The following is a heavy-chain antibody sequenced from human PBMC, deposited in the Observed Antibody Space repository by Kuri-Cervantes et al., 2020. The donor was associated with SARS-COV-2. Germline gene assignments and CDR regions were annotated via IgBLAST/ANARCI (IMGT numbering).Heavy chain of an antibody. CDR2: ISGVGAHM. CDR3: TRNFYHDGSGYPALGY. V-gene: IGHV3-23*01. D-gene: IGHD3-22*01. CDR1: GFTFDDYA. Sequence: GGSLRLSCAASGFTFDDYAMHWVRQAPGKGLEWVSVISGVGAHMYYADFVRGRFTISRDNSRNTLYLQVNRLRDEDTAMYYCTRNFYHDGSGYPALGYWGQGTLVTDSS. J-gene: IGHJ4*02.